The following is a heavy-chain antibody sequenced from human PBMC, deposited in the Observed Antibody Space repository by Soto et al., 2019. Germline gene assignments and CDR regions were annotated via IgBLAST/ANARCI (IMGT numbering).Heavy chain of an antibody. D-gene: IGHD3-22*01. V-gene: IGHV1-69*06. CDR2: IIPIFETS. Sequence: QVQLVQSGPEVKKPGSSLRVSCKASGGTFSSNVVSWVRQAPGQGLEWMGGIIPIFETSNYAQKFQGRVSITADTSANTVYLELSSLRSEDTAVYYCASTKYDSSAYYYWYLGLWGRGTLVTVSS. J-gene: IGHJ2*01. CDR1: GGTFSSNV. CDR3: ASTKYDSSAYYYWYLGL.